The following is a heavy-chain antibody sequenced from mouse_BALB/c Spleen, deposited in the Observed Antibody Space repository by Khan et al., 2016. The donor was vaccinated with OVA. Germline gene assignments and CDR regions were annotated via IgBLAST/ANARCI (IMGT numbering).Heavy chain of an antibody. Sequence: QVQLQQSGAELAKPGASMKMSCKASGYTFTTYWMHWIKQRPGQGLEWIGYINPNTGYNECEQKFKDKATLTADKSSSTVYMQLSSLTSEDSAVYDCATSGQYGGNYYFGMDYWGQGTSVTVSS. CDR1: GYTFTTYW. CDR2: INPNTGYN. CDR3: ATSGQYGGNYYFGMDY. V-gene: IGHV1-7*01. D-gene: IGHD2-1*01. J-gene: IGHJ4*01.